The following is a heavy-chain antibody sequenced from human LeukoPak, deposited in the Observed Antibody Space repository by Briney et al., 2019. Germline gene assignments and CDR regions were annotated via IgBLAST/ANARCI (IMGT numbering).Heavy chain of an antibody. CDR1: GYTFTGYY. CDR2: INPNSGGT. Sequence: ASVKVSCKASGYTFTGYYMHWVRQAPGQGLEWMGWINPNSGGTNYAQKFQGRVTMTRDTSISTAYMELSRLRSDDTAVYYCARGIWGGYYILDYWGQGTLVTVSS. D-gene: IGHD1-26*01. CDR3: ARGIWGGYYILDY. V-gene: IGHV1-2*02. J-gene: IGHJ4*02.